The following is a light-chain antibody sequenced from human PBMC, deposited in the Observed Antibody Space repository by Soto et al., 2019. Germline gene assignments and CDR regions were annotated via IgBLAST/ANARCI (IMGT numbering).Light chain of an antibody. CDR1: QSVSSS. V-gene: IGKV3-15*01. J-gene: IGKJ4*01. CDR3: QQYNNWPPLT. CDR2: DAS. Sequence: EVVMTQSPDTLSLSPGERATLSCRASQSVSSSLAWYQQRPGQVPRLLIYDASTRATGIPARFSGSGSGTEFTLSISSLQSEDFAVYYCQQYNNWPPLTFGGGTKVEIK.